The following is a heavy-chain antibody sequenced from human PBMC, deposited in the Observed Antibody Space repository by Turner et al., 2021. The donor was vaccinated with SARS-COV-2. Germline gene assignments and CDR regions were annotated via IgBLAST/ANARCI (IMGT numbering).Heavy chain of an antibody. J-gene: IGHJ4*02. CDR1: GFTFITYA. V-gene: IGHV3-30-3*01. Sequence: QVQLVESGGGVVQPGRSLRLSCAASGFTFITYAMHWFRQAPGKGLEWVAVITYDGSTKFYADSVKGRFTISRDNSKSSLYVQMNSLRVEDTAVYHCARSRDGYIHSWGQGTLVIVSS. CDR3: ARSRDGYIHS. CDR2: ITYDGSTK. D-gene: IGHD2-2*01.